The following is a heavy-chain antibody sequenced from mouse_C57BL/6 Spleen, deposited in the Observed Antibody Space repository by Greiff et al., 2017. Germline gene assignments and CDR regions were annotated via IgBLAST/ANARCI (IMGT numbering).Heavy chain of an antibody. D-gene: IGHD3-2*02. CDR2: INPNNGGT. Sequence: VQLQQSGPELVKPGASVKISCKASGYTFTDYYMNWVKQSHGKSLEWIGDINPNNGGTSYNQKFKGTATLTVDKSSSTAYMELRSLTSEDSAFYYCARFRQLRLPSYFDYWGQGTTLTVSS. J-gene: IGHJ2*01. V-gene: IGHV1-26*01. CDR3: ARFRQLRLPSYFDY. CDR1: GYTFTDYY.